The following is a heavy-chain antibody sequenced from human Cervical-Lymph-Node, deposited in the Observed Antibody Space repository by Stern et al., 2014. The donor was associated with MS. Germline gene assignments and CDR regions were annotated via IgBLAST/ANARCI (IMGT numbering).Heavy chain of an antibody. D-gene: IGHD3-16*01. V-gene: IGHV3-9*01. CDR2: IRWNSASM. J-gene: IGHJ6*02. CDR3: AKDLKSYLYAMDV. CDR1: GFTFDDYA. Sequence: EVKLVESGGGLVQPGRSHKISCVASGFTFDDYAMHWVRQAPGKGLEWVAGIRWNSASMVYADSVKGRFTISRDNANSTLYLEMNSLRVEDTALYHCAKDLKSYLYAMDVWGQGTSVAVSS.